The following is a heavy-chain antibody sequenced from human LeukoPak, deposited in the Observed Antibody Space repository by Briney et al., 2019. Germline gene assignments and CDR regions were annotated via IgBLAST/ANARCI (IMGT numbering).Heavy chain of an antibody. D-gene: IGHD3-10*01. CDR2: IYYSGST. V-gene: IGHV4-59*03. Sequence: PSETLSLTCTVSGGSISSYYWSWIRQAPGKGLEWIGYIYYSGSTNYNPSLKSRVTISVDTSKNQFSLKLSSVTAADTAVYYCASHPGYNWFDPWGQGTLVIVSS. CDR3: ASHPGYNWFDP. J-gene: IGHJ5*02. CDR1: GGSISSYY.